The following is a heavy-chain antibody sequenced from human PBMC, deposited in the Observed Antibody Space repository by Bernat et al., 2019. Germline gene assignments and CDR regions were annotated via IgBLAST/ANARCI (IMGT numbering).Heavy chain of an antibody. CDR1: GFTFSSYA. CDR3: AKDALRAYRTRKDYFDD. CDR2: ISGSGGST. Sequence: EVQLLESGGGLVQPGGSLRLSCAASGFTFSSYAMSWVRQAPGKGLEWVSAISGSGGSTYYADSVMGRFTISRDNSKNTLYLQMNSLRAEDTAVYYCAKDALRAYRTRKDYFDDWGQGTLVTVSS. J-gene: IGHJ4*02. V-gene: IGHV3-23*01. D-gene: IGHD1-26*01.